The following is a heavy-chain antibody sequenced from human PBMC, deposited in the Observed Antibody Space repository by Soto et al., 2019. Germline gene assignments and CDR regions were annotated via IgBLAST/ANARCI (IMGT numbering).Heavy chain of an antibody. CDR1: GFTFSSYG. CDR3: ARGRYYDFWSGYHPRSYYFDY. V-gene: IGHV3-33*01. J-gene: IGHJ4*02. Sequence: ESGGGVVQPGRSLRLSCAASGFTFSSYGMHWVRQAPGRGLEWGAVIWYDGSNKYYADSVKGRFTISRDNSKNRLYLQMNSLRAEDTAVYYCARGRYYDFWSGYHPRSYYFDYWGQGTLVTVSS. CDR2: IWYDGSNK. D-gene: IGHD3-3*01.